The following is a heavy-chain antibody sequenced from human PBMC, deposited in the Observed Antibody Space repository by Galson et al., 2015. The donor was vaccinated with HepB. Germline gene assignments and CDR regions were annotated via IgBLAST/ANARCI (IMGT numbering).Heavy chain of an antibody. CDR2: INHSGST. CDR1: GGSFSGYY. D-gene: IGHD2-2*01. J-gene: IGHJ5*02. Sequence: ETLSLTCAVYGGSFSGYYWSWIRQPPGKGLEWIGEINHSGSTNYNPSLKSRVTISVDTSKNQFSLKLSSVTAADTAVYYCARGMAGVPAAIRPFPLLFRFDPWGQGTLVTVSS. CDR3: ARGMAGVPAAIRPFPLLFRFDP. V-gene: IGHV4-34*01.